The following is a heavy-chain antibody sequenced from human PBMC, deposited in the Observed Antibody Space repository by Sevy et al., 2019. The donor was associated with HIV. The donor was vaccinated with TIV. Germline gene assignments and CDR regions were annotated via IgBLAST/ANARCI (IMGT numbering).Heavy chain of an antibody. J-gene: IGHJ4*02. V-gene: IGHV5-51*01. CDR2: MSPGDSDP. D-gene: IGHD6-19*01. Sequence: GESLKISCKGSAYTFTTHWIGWVRQMPGKGLEWMGIMSPGDSDPRYSPSFQGQVTMSVDKSVSTAYLQWHRLENSDTAIYYGARLDSYSIGWSPRYYFDYWGQGTLVTVSS. CDR3: ARLDSYSIGWSPRYYFDY. CDR1: AYTFTTHW.